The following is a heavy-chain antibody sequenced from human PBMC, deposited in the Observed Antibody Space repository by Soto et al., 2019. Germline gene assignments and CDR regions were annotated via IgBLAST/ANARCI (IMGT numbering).Heavy chain of an antibody. CDR1: GFTFTSSA. CDR3: AAAQDYDSGSSWFPI. CDR2: IVVGSGNT. V-gene: IGHV1-58*02. Sequence: QMQLVQSGPEVKKPGTSVKVSCKASGFTFTSSAMQWVRQARGQRLEWIGWIVVGSGNTNYAQKFQERVTITRDMSTSTAYLELSSLRSEDTAVYYCAAAQDYDSGSSWFPIWGQGTMVTVSS. J-gene: IGHJ3*02. D-gene: IGHD3-10*01.